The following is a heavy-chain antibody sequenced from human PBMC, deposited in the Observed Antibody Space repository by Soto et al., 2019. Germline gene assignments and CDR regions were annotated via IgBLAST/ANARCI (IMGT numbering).Heavy chain of an antibody. J-gene: IGHJ5*02. CDR1: GGSISSGGYS. CDR2: IYHSGST. Sequence: QLQLQESGSGLVRPSQTLSLTCAVSGGSISSGGYSWNWIRQPPGKGLEWIGYIYHSGSTLYNPTRKLRVTLPLDKSTNQCSLKRSSVTAPDAAVYYCARGHLEGAWFYPWGRGTLVTVSS. D-gene: IGHD3-16*01. V-gene: IGHV4-30-2*01. CDR3: ARGHLEGAWFYP.